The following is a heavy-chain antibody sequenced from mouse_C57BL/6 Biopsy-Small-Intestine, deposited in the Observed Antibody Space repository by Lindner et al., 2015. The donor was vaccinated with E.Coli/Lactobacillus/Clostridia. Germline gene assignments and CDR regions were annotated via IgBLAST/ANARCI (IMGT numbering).Heavy chain of an antibody. Sequence: VQLQESGGGLVQPGGSLKPSCAASGFTFSDYGMHWVRQAPEKGLEWVAYISSGSSTIYYADTVKGRFTISRDNAKNTLFLQMTSLRSEDTAMYYCARQGLRGDFDYWGQGTTLTVSS. CDR2: ISSGSSTI. J-gene: IGHJ2*01. CDR1: GFTFSDYG. V-gene: IGHV5-17*01. CDR3: ARQGLRGDFDY. D-gene: IGHD2-4*01.